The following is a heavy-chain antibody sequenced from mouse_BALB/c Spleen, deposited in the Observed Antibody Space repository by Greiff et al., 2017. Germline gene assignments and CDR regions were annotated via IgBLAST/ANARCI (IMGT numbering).Heavy chain of an antibody. CDR2: ISSGGSYT. CDR1: GFTFSSYA. D-gene: IGHD2-3*01. J-gene: IGHJ4*01. V-gene: IGHV5-9-4*01. CDR3: ARDGYYNYAMDY. Sequence: EVQLQESGGGLVKPGGSLKLSCAASGFTFSSYAMSWVRQSPEKRLEWVAEISSGGSYTYYPDTVTGRFTISRDNAKNTLYLEMSSLRSEDTAMYYCARDGYYNYAMDYWGQGTSVTVSS.